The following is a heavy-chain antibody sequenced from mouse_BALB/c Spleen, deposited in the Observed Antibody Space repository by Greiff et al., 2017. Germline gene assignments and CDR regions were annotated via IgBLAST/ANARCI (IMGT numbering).Heavy chain of an antibody. CDR3: TRDNDYGSSRYYFDY. CDR1: GFIFSSYT. Sequence: DVKLVESGGGLVKPGGSLKLSCAASGFIFSSYTMSWVRQTPEKRLEWVATISSGGSYTYYPDSVKGRFTISRDNAKNTLYLQMSSLKSEDTAMYFCTRDNDYGSSRYYFDYWGQGTTLTVSS. D-gene: IGHD1-1*01. V-gene: IGHV5-6-4*01. J-gene: IGHJ2*01. CDR2: ISSGGSYT.